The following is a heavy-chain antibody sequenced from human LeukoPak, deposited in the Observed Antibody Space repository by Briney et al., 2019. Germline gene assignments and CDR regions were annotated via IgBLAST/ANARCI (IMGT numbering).Heavy chain of an antibody. V-gene: IGHV3-33*01. J-gene: IGHJ4*02. CDR3: PREVKDGYFDY. CDR1: GFTFSSYG. CDR2: IWYDGSNK. D-gene: IGHD2-21*01. Sequence: PGRSLRLSCAASGFTFSSYGMHWVRQAPGKGLEWVAVIWYDGSNKYYADSVKGRFTISRDNSKNTLYLQMNSLRAEDTAVYYCPREVKDGYFDYWGQGTLVTVSS.